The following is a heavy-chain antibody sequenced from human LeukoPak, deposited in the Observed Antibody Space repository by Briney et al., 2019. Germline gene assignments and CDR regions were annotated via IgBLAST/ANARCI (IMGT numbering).Heavy chain of an antibody. J-gene: IGHJ5*02. D-gene: IGHD5-12*01. V-gene: IGHV4-38-2*01. CDR3: ARLTERRVPYSGYERYWFDP. CDR1: GYSISSGYY. CDR2: IYHSGST. Sequence: SETLSLTCAVSGYSISSGYYWGWIRQPPGKGLEWIGSIYHSGSTYYNPSLKSRVTISVDTSKNQFSLKPSSVTAADTAVYYCARLTERRVPYSGYERYWFDPWGQGTLVTVSS.